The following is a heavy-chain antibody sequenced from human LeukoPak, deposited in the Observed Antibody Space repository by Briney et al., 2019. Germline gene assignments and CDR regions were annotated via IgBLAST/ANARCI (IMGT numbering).Heavy chain of an antibody. CDR1: EFTVSSNY. D-gene: IGHD6-19*01. CDR3: ARVRVAVAGFSDY. Sequence: SGGSLRLSCAASEFTVSSNYMNWVRQAPGKGLEWVSFIYSGGSTYYADSVRGRFTISRDSSKNTLYLQMNSLRAEDTAVYYCARVRVAVAGFSDYWGQGTLVTVSS. V-gene: IGHV3-66*01. J-gene: IGHJ4*02. CDR2: IYSGGST.